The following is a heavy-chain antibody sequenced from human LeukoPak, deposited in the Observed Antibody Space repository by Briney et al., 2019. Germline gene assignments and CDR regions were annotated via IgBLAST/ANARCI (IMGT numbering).Heavy chain of an antibody. CDR3: AREREDIVVVPAPPDYYYGMDV. Sequence: ASVKVSCKASGYTFTSYGISWVRQAPGQGLEWMGWISAYNGNTNYAQKLQGRVTMTTDTSTSTAYMELRSLRSDDTAVYYCAREREDIVVVPAPPDYYYGMDVWGQGTTVIVSS. V-gene: IGHV1-18*01. D-gene: IGHD2-2*01. CDR2: ISAYNGNT. J-gene: IGHJ6*02. CDR1: GYTFTSYG.